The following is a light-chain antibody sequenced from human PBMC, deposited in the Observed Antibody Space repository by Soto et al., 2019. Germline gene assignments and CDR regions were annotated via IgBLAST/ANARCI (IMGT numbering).Light chain of an antibody. V-gene: IGKV1-5*01. CDR3: QHYNPYSPGT. CDR1: QSVSSW. J-gene: IGKJ1*01. CDR2: DAS. Sequence: DIPMTQTPATLSSFAGDRVTVTCRASQSVSSWVAWYQEKPGRGPKLLIYDASTWQSGVPSRFIGSGSGTELPLTITSLQPDDFATYYCQHYNPYSPGTFGQGTRVAVK.